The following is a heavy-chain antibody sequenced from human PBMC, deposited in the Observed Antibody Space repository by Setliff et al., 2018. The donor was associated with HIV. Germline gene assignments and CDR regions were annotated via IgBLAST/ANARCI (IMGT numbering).Heavy chain of an antibody. D-gene: IGHD3-22*01. CDR1: GFTFSSYS. CDR2: ISSGSSYI. V-gene: IGHV3-21*01. Sequence: GGSLRLSCAASGFTFSSYSMNWVRQAPGKGLEWVSSISSGSSYIYYAESVKGRFTISRDNAKNSLYLQMNSLRAEDTAVYYCARTGVYYDSSGYCIDYWGQGTLVTVSS. CDR3: ARTGVYYDSSGYCIDY. J-gene: IGHJ4*02.